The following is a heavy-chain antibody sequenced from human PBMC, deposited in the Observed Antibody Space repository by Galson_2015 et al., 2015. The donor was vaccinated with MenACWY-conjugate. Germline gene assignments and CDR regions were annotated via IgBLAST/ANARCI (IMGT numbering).Heavy chain of an antibody. CDR1: GYSFTSYG. Sequence: SVKVSCKASGYSFTSYGISWVRQAPGQGLEWMGWISAYNGNTNHAQKLQGRLTMTTETSTTTAYMELRSLRSDDTAVYYCARDSRVAALDKCGMLVSGQGTTVTVSS. D-gene: IGHD6-13*01. V-gene: IGHV1-18*01. J-gene: IGHJ6*02. CDR2: ISAYNGNT. CDR3: ARDSRVAALDKCGMLV.